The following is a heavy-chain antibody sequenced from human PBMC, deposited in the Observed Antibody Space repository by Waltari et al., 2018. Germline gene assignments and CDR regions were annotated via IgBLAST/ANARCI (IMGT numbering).Heavy chain of an antibody. V-gene: IGHV3-21*01. CDR2: ISSSSTYI. D-gene: IGHD2-2*01. Sequence: EVQLAESGGGLVKPGGSLRLSCAASGFTFNVYTMSWVRQAPGKGLGWVSSISSSSTYIDYAESVKGRFTISRDNAKNSLYLQMNSLRAEDTAVYYCARDSPEWGSPSCLDYWGQGTLVTVSS. J-gene: IGHJ4*02. CDR3: ARDSPEWGSPSCLDY. CDR1: GFTFNVYT.